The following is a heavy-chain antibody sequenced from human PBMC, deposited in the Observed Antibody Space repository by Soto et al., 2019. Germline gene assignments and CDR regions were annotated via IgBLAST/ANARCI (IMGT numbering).Heavy chain of an antibody. CDR1: GGSFSGYY. J-gene: IGHJ6*02. D-gene: IGHD3-3*01. Sequence: KPSETLSLTCAVYGGSFSGYYWSWIRQPPGKGLEWIGEINHSGSTNYNPSLKSRVTISVDTSKNQFSLKLSSVTAADTAVYYCARGGYDFWSGYVYYYGMDVWGQGTTVTVSS. CDR3: ARGGYDFWSGYVYYYGMDV. CDR2: INHSGST. V-gene: IGHV4-34*01.